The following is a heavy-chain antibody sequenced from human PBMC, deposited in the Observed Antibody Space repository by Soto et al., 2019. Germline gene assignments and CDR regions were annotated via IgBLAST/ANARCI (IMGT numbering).Heavy chain of an antibody. Sequence: QVQLVQSGAEVKKPGSSVKVSCKASGGSLSNYGISWVRQAPGQGLEWMGGIIRVVGTANYAQKFQVRVTITADHSTNIVYMDVTSRSSEDTAVYYCARGDANKIVVNTYYALDAWGQGTTVTVSS. CDR1: GGSLSNYG. V-gene: IGHV1-69*12. D-gene: IGHD3-22*01. CDR2: IIRVVGTA. J-gene: IGHJ6*02. CDR3: ARGDANKIVVNTYYALDA.